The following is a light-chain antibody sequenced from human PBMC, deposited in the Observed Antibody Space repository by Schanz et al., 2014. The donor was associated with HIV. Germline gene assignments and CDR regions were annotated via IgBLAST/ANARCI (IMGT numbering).Light chain of an antibody. CDR1: SSDVGVYNY. J-gene: IGLJ2*01. CDR2: EVS. Sequence: QSALTQPASVSGSPGQSITISCTGTSSDVGVYNYVSWYQQHPGKAPKLMIYEVSKRPSGVSNRFSGSKSGNTASLTFSGLQAEDEADYYCCSYTGSGTLVFGGGTKLTVL. CDR3: CSYTGSGTLV. V-gene: IGLV2-23*02.